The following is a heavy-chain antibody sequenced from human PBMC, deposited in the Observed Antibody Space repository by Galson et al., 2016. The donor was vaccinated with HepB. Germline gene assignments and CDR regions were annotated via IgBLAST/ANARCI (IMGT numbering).Heavy chain of an antibody. Sequence: SVKVSCKVSGYTLTELSMHWVRQAPGKGLEWMGGFDPEDGETIYAQKFQGRVTMTEDTSTDTAYMELSRLRSEDTAVYYCAKVGWNRYYYYGMDVWGQGATDTVSS. CDR1: GYTLTELS. CDR3: AKVGWNRYYYYGMDV. V-gene: IGHV1-24*01. J-gene: IGHJ6*02. CDR2: FDPEDGET. D-gene: IGHD1-1*01.